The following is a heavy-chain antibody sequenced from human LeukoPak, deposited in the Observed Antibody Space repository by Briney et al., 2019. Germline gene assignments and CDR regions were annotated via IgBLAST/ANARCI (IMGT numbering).Heavy chain of an antibody. J-gene: IGHJ3*02. V-gene: IGHV1-18*01. CDR1: GYTFTSYG. D-gene: IGHD5-12*01. Sequence: ASVKVSXKASGYTFTSYGISWARQAPGQGLEWMGWISAYNGNTNYAQKLQGRVTMTTDTSTSTAYMELRSLRSDDTAVYYCARDGPDIVATIGAFDIWGQGTMVTVSS. CDR2: ISAYNGNT. CDR3: ARDGPDIVATIGAFDI.